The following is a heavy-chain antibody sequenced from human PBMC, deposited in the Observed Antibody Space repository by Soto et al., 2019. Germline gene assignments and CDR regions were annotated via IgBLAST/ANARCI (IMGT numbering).Heavy chain of an antibody. CDR1: GGSVSSSNYY. CDR3: ARLEGLATISYYFDY. D-gene: IGHD3-9*01. Sequence: QLQLQESGPGLVKPSETLSLTCTVSGGSVSSSNYYWGWIRPSPGKGLEWIGSIYYSGSTYYNPSLESRVTISVDKSKNQFSLKVITVTAADTAVYYCARLEGLATISYYFDYWGQGTLVTVSS. J-gene: IGHJ4*02. CDR2: IYYSGST. V-gene: IGHV4-39*01.